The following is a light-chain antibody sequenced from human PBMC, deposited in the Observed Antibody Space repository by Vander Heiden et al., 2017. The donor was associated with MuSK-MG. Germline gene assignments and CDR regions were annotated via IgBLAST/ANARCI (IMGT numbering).Light chain of an antibody. CDR2: WAS. CDR1: QSVLYSSNNKNY. CDR3: QQYYSFPHT. V-gene: IGKV4-1*01. Sequence: DIVMTQSPDSLAVSLGERATINCKSSQSVLYSSNNKNYLTWYQQKPGQPPKLLIYWASTRESGVPDRFSGSGSGTDFTLTISSLQTEDVAVYYCQQYYSFPHTFGQGTKLGIK. J-gene: IGKJ2*01.